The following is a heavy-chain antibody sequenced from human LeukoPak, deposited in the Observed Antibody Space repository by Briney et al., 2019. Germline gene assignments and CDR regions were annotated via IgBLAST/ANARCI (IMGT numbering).Heavy chain of an antibody. V-gene: IGHV4-34*01. CDR3: AREELRFLEWFGGHNWFDP. CDR2: IKHNGST. Sequence: SETLSLTCAVFGGSLSGYFWGWSCPPPPKGPEWVWEIKHNGSTNYNPSLKSRVTISVDTSKNQFSLKLSSVTAADTAVYYCAREELRFLEWFGGHNWFDPWGQGTLVTVSS. CDR1: GGSLSGYF. J-gene: IGHJ5*02. D-gene: IGHD3-3*01.